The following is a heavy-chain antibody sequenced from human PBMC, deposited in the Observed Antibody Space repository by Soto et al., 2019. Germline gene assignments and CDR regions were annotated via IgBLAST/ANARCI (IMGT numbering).Heavy chain of an antibody. Sequence: GGSLRLSCAASGFTFSSYAMSWVRQAPGKGLEWVSAISGSGGSTYYADSVKGRFTISRDNSKNTLYLQMNSLRAEDTAVYYCAKDRRGESRGYYYYYMDVWGKGTTVTVSS. D-gene: IGHD3-10*01. J-gene: IGHJ6*03. V-gene: IGHV3-23*01. CDR1: GFTFSSYA. CDR3: AKDRRGESRGYYYYYMDV. CDR2: ISGSGGST.